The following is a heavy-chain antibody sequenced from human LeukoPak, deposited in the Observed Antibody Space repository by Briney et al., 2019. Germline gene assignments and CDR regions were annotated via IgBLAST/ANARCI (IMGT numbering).Heavy chain of an antibody. V-gene: IGHV3-15*01. Sequence: GGSLRLSCAASGFTFSNAWMSWVRQAPGKGLEWVGRIKSKTDGGTTDYAAPVKGRFTISRDDSKNTLYLQMNSLKTEDTAVYYCTTVQQDIVVVPAAMWVYWFDPWGQGTLVTVSS. J-gene: IGHJ5*02. CDR2: IKSKTDGGTT. CDR1: GFTFSNAW. CDR3: TTVQQDIVVVPAAMWVYWFDP. D-gene: IGHD2-2*01.